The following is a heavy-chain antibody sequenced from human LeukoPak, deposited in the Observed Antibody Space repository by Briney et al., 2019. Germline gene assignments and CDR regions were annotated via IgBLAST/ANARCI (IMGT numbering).Heavy chain of an antibody. V-gene: IGHV4-59*01. Sequence: SETLSLTCTVSGGSISSYYWSWIRQPPGKGLEWIGHIYYSGSTNYNPSLKSRVTISVDTSKNQFSLKLSSVTAADTAVYYCARGGSSGYYPPGYFDYWGQGTLVTVSS. D-gene: IGHD3-22*01. CDR2: IYYSGST. CDR3: ARGGSSGYYPPGYFDY. J-gene: IGHJ4*02. CDR1: GGSISSYY.